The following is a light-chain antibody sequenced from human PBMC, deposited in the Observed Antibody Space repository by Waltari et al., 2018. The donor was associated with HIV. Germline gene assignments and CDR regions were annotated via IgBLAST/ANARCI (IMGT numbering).Light chain of an antibody. CDR3: AAWDDSLSAWV. Sequence: QSVLTQPPSASGTPGQRVGISFSGSSSNTGSNYVYWYQQLPGTAPKLLMYRNDERPSGVPDRFSGSKSGTSASLAISGLRSEDEADYYCAAWDDSLSAWVFGGGTKLTVL. CDR1: SSNTGSNY. V-gene: IGLV1-47*01. CDR2: RND. J-gene: IGLJ3*02.